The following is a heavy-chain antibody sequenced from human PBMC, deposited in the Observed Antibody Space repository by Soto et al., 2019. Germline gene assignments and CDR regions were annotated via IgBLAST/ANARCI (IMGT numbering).Heavy chain of an antibody. Sequence: ASVKFSCQSSGYTFTSCGISWVLQAPGQGLEWMGWISAYNGNTNYAQKLQGRVTMTTDTSTSTAYMELRSLRSDDTAVYYCARDIELLVLYRYGMDVWGQGTTVTVSS. CDR1: GYTFTSCG. V-gene: IGHV1-18*01. J-gene: IGHJ6*02. D-gene: IGHD3-10*01. CDR3: ARDIELLVLYRYGMDV. CDR2: ISAYNGNT.